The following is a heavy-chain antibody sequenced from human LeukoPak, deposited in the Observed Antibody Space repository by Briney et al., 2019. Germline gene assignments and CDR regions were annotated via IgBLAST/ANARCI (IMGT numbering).Heavy chain of an antibody. D-gene: IGHD6-6*01. CDR1: GFTFSSYE. Sequence: GGSLRLSCAASGFTFSSYEMKWVRQAPGKGLEWVSYISSSGSTIYYADSVKGRFTISRDNAKNSLYLQMNSLRAEDTAVYYCASGFSSYFDYWGQGTLVTVSS. J-gene: IGHJ4*02. CDR2: ISSSGSTI. V-gene: IGHV3-48*03. CDR3: ASGFSSYFDY.